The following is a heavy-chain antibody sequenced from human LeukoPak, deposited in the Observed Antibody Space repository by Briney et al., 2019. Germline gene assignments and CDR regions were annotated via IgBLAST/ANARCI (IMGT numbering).Heavy chain of an antibody. CDR2: ISGSGGST. V-gene: IGHV3-23*01. Sequence: GASLRLSCAASGFTFSSYAMSWVRQAPGKGLEWVSAISGSGGSTYYADSVKGRLTISRDNSKNTLYLQMDSLRAEDTAVYYCAKACITMIVVVFDYWGQGTLVTVSS. CDR3: AKACITMIVVVFDY. D-gene: IGHD3-22*01. J-gene: IGHJ4*02. CDR1: GFTFSSYA.